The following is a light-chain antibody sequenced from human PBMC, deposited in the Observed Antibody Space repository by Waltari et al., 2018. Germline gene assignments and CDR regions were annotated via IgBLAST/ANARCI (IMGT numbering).Light chain of an antibody. CDR1: QGISGY. J-gene: IGKJ4*01. V-gene: IGKV1-12*01. CDR2: AAS. Sequence: DIQMTQSPSSVSASVGYTVTITCRASQGISGYLAWYQQKPGQAPKLLISAASILQNGVPSRFRGSGSGTDFTLTISRLQPEDFATYYCQQANSFPLSFGGGTKVDIK. CDR3: QQANSFPLS.